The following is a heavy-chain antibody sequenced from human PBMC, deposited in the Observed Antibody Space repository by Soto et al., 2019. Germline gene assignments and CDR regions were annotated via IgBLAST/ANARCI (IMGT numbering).Heavy chain of an antibody. CDR1: GFTSSTYG. CDR2: ISYDGNNR. Sequence: QVKLVESGGGVVQAGRSLRLSCAASGFTSSTYGMHWVRQAPGKGLEWVAFISYDGNNRYYIDSVKGRFTISRDKSKNTLYLQMNSLRAEDTAVYYCAKIRSGWYGGAFDDWGRGTLVTVSS. J-gene: IGHJ4*02. V-gene: IGHV3-30*18. CDR3: AKIRSGWYGGAFDD. D-gene: IGHD6-19*01.